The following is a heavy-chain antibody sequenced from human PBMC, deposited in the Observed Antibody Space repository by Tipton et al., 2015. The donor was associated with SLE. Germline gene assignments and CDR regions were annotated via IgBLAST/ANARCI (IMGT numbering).Heavy chain of an antibody. J-gene: IGHJ6*02. D-gene: IGHD2-2*01. Sequence: TLSLTCAVYGGSFSGYYWSWIRQPPGKGLEWIGEINHSGSTNYNPSLKSRVTISVDTSKNQFSLKLGAVTAADTAVYYCARRGGYCSSTSCRGNYYYGMDVWGQGTLVTVSS. CDR1: GGSFSGYY. CDR3: ARRGGYCSSTSCRGNYYYGMDV. CDR2: INHSGST. V-gene: IGHV4-34*01.